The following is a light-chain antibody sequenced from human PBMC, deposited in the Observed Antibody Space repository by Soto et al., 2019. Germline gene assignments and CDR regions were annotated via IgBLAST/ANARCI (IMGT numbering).Light chain of an antibody. CDR2: DAS. CDR3: QQYDNLQFT. V-gene: IGKV1-33*01. J-gene: IGKJ3*01. CDR1: QDISNY. Sequence: DIQMTQSPSSLSASVGDRVTITCQASQDISNYLNWYQQKPGKAPKLLIYDASNLETGVPSRFSGSESVIDFTFTISRLQPEDIASYYCQQYDNLQFTFGPGTKVDIK.